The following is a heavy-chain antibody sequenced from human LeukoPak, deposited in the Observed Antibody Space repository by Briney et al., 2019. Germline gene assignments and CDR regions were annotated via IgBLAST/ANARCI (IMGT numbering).Heavy chain of an antibody. CDR1: GFTFSSYG. J-gene: IGHJ4*02. V-gene: IGHV3-7*01. CDR2: IKQDGSEK. Sequence: GGSLRLSCAASGFTFSSYGMHWVRQAPGKGLEWVANIKQDGSEKYYVDSVKGRFTISRDNAKNSLYLQMNSLRAEDTAVYYCARETDQGYSSGWYYWGQGTLVTVSS. CDR3: ARETDQGYSSGWYY. D-gene: IGHD6-19*01.